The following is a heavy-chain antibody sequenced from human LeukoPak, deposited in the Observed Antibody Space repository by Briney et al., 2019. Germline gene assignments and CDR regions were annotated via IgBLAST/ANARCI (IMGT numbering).Heavy chain of an antibody. CDR3: ARNGYNPRFDY. Sequence: GGSLRLSCAASGFTFSDYYMSWIRQAPGNGLEWVSSISSSSYIYYADSVKGRFTISRDNAKNSLYLQMNSLRAEDTAVYYCARNGYNPRFDYWGQGTLVTVSS. J-gene: IGHJ4*02. CDR1: GFTFSDYY. CDR2: ISSSSYI. D-gene: IGHD5-24*01. V-gene: IGHV3-69-1*01.